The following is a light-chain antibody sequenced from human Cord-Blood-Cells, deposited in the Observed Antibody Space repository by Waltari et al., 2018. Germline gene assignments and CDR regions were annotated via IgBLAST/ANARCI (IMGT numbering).Light chain of an antibody. J-gene: IGLJ2*01. CDR3: SSYTSSSTVV. V-gene: IGLV2-14*01. CDR1: TSDVGGSNY. Sequence: QSALTQPASVSGSPGQSITISCTGTTSDVGGSNYVSWYQQHPGKAPKLMIYDVSNRPSGVSNLFSGSKSGNTASLTNSGLQAEDEADYYCSSYTSSSTVVFGGGTKLTVL. CDR2: DVS.